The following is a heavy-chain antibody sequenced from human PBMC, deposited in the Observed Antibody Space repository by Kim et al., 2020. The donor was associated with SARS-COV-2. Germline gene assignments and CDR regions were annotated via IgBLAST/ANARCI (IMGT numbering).Heavy chain of an antibody. CDR3: ARGSEDILTGFDI. CDR1: GGSISSGGYY. D-gene: IGHD3-9*01. Sequence: SETLSLTCTVSGGSISSGGYYWSWIRQHPGKGLEWIGYIYYSGSTYYNPSLKSRVTISVDTSKNQFSLKLSSVTAADTAVYYCARGSEDILTGFDIWGQGTMVTVSS. CDR2: IYYSGST. V-gene: IGHV4-31*03. J-gene: IGHJ3*02.